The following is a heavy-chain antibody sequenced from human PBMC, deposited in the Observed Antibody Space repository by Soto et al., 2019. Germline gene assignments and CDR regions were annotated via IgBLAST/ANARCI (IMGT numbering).Heavy chain of an antibody. CDR2: ISSNGMTT. Sequence: EVQLLESGGGLVKSGGSLRLSCVASGFTFSKYAMTWVRQAPGKGLEWVSSISSNGMTTDYADSVKGRFTISRDNSRNTLSLQMDSLRGDDAALYYCAKDKYTDSVRRVWFFDFWGRGTLVTVSS. D-gene: IGHD3-16*01. CDR1: GFTFSKYA. V-gene: IGHV3-23*01. CDR3: AKDKYTDSVRRVWFFDF. J-gene: IGHJ2*01.